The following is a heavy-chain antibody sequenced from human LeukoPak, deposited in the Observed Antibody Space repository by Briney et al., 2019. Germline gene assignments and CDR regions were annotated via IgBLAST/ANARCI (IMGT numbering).Heavy chain of an antibody. CDR1: EFTFSNYG. D-gene: IGHD1-26*01. Sequence: GGSLRLSCAASEFTFSNYGMSWVRQAPGKGLEWVSGISGSGGSTYYADSVRGRFTISRDNSKNTLYLQMNGLRAEDTAVYYCFESGSYAFDIWGQGTMVTVSS. CDR2: ISGSGGST. J-gene: IGHJ3*02. CDR3: FESGSYAFDI. V-gene: IGHV3-23*01.